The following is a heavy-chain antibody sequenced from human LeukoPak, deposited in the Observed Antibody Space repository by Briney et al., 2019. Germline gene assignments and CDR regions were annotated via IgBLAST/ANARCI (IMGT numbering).Heavy chain of an antibody. J-gene: IGHJ6*02. CDR3: ARVPAVIGYYYYGMDV. Sequence: ASVKVSCKASGYTFTSYDINWVRQATGQGLEWMGWMNPNSGNTGYAQKFQGRVTMTRNTSISTAYMELSSLRSEDTAVYYCARVPAVIGYYYYGMDVWGQGTTVTVSS. V-gene: IGHV1-8*01. CDR2: MNPNSGNT. CDR1: GYTFTSYD. D-gene: IGHD2-2*01.